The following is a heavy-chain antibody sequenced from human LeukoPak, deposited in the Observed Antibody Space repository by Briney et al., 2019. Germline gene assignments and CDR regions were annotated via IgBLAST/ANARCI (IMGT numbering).Heavy chain of an antibody. V-gene: IGHV4-59*01. D-gene: IGHD2-21*02. CDR2: IYYSGST. Sequence: KPSETLSLTCTVSGGSISSYYWSWIRQPPGKGLEWIGYIYYSGSTNYNPSLKSRVTISVDTSKNQFPLKLSSVTAADTAVYYCARDGDLAYFDYWGQGTLVTVSS. CDR1: GGSISSYY. CDR3: ARDGDLAYFDY. J-gene: IGHJ4*02.